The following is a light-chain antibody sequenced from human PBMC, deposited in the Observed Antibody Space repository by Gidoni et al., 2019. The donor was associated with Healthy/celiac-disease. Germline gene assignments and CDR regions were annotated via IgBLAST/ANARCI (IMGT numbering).Light chain of an antibody. CDR3: QQRSKWPPLT. J-gene: IGKJ4*01. CDR2: DAS. CDR1: QSVSSY. V-gene: IGKV3-11*01. Sequence: ERVLTQSPATLSLSPGERATLSCRARQSVSSYLAWYQQKPGQPPRLLIYDASNRATGIPARFSGSGSGTDFPLPIISLEPEDFAVYYCQQRSKWPPLTFGGGTKVEIK.